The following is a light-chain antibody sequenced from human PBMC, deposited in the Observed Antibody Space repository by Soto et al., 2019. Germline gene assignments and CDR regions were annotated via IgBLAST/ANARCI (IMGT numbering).Light chain of an antibody. CDR2: GAS. CDR3: QQYGSSPPIT. V-gene: IGKV3-20*01. Sequence: IVLTQSPGTLSLSPGEGASLSCRASQAISGNYLAWYQHKPGQAPRLLLYGASSRATGIPDRFSGSGCGADFTLTISRLEPEDFAVYYCQQYGSSPPITFGQGTRLEIK. J-gene: IGKJ5*01. CDR1: QAISGNY.